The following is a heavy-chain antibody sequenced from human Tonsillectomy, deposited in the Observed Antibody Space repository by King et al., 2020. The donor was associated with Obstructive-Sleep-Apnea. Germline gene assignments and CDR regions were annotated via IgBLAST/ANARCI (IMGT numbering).Heavy chain of an antibody. J-gene: IGHJ4*02. V-gene: IGHV4-59*08. Sequence: VQLQESGPGLVKPSETLSLTCTVSGGSISSYYWSWIRQPPGKGLEWIGYIYYSGSTNYNPSLKSRVTISVDTSKNQFSLKLSSVTAADTAVYYCARAAGYNPAYLDYWGQGTLVTVSS. CDR3: ARAAGYNPAYLDY. CDR1: GGSISSYY. CDR2: IYYSGST. D-gene: IGHD1-14*01.